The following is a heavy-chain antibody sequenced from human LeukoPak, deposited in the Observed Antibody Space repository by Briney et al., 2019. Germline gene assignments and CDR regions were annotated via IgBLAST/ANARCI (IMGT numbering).Heavy chain of an antibody. CDR3: ARAGGYSYGYDY. V-gene: IGHV3-23*01. D-gene: IGHD5-18*01. CDR1: GFTFGTYA. CDR2: ISGGSDNT. Sequence: PGGSLRLSCAASGFTFGTYATSWVRQSPGKGLQWVAAISGGSDNTHYADSVKGRFTISRDISKNMVYLQINSLRAEDTAVYYCARAGGYSYGYDYWGQGTLVTVSS. J-gene: IGHJ4*02.